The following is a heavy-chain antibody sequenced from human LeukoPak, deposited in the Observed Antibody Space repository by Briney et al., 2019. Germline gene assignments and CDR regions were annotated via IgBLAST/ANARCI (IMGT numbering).Heavy chain of an antibody. J-gene: IGHJ4*02. CDR3: AGYCSSTSCWGN. CDR2: INHSGST. V-gene: IGHV4-34*01. CDR1: GGSFSGDY. D-gene: IGHD2-2*01. Sequence: SETLSLTCAVYGGSFSGDYWSWIRQPPGKGLEWIGEINHSGSTNYNPSLKSRVTISVDTSKNQFSLKLSSVTAADTAVYYCAGYCSSTSCWGNWGQGTLVTVSS.